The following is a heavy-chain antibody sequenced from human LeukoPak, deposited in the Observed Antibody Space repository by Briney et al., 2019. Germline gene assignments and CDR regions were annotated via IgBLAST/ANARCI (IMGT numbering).Heavy chain of an antibody. Sequence: ASVKVSCKASGYTFTSYGISWVRQAPGQGLEWMGWISAYNGNTKYAQKFQGRLTMTSDTSASTAYMELRSLISDDTAMYYCAKGFSGRAGDFQHWGQGTLVTVSS. D-gene: IGHD6-19*01. J-gene: IGHJ1*01. CDR2: ISAYNGNT. V-gene: IGHV1-18*01. CDR3: AKGFSGRAGDFQH. CDR1: GYTFTSYG.